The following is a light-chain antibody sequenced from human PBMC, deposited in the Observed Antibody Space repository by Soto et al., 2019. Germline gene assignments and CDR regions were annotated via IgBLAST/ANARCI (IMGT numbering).Light chain of an antibody. J-gene: IGKJ4*01. Sequence: EIVLTQSPGTLSLSPGETATLSCRASQSVSNYLAWYQQEPGQSPRLLFYGASSRYTGIPDRFSASGSGTDFTLTISGLEPEDFALYHCQQYGTSPFTFGGGTKVEI. CDR2: GAS. CDR3: QQYGTSPFT. V-gene: IGKV3-20*01. CDR1: QSVSNY.